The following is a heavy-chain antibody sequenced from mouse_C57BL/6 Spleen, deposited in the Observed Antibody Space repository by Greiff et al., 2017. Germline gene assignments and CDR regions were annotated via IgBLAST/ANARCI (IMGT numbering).Heavy chain of an antibody. CDR3: ASSFITTVVARNFDV. Sequence: QVQLQQSGPELVKPGASVKISCKASGYAFSSSWMNWVKQRPGKGLEWIGRIYPGDGDTNYNGKFKGKATLTADTSSSTAYMQLSSLTSEDSAVYFCASSFITTVVARNFDVWGTGTTVTVSS. D-gene: IGHD1-1*01. CDR1: GYAFSSSW. CDR2: IYPGDGDT. J-gene: IGHJ1*03. V-gene: IGHV1-82*01.